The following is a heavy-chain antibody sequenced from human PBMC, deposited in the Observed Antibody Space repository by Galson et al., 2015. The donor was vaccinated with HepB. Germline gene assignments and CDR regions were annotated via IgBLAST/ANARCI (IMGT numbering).Heavy chain of an antibody. Sequence: SLRLSCAASGFTFYDYAMYWVRQVPGEGLEWVSGLGWNSVIVGYADSVKGRFTISRDDAKNSLYLVMTDLRVEDTALNYCAKALDPGDCSGATCYSPVWFDPRGQETLVTVSS. V-gene: IGHV3-9*01. CDR1: GFTFYDYA. J-gene: IGHJ5*02. D-gene: IGHD2-15*01. CDR2: LGWNSVIV. CDR3: AKALDPGDCSGATCYSPVWFDP.